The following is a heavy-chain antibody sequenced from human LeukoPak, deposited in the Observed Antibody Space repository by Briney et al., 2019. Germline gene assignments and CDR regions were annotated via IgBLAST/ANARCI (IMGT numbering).Heavy chain of an antibody. J-gene: IGHJ6*02. CDR1: GFTFSSYA. Sequence: GGSLRLSCATSGFTFSSYAMHWVRQAPGKGLEWVAAILYNGGNKHYADSVKGRFTISRDNSKNTLYLQMNSLRAEDTAVYYCAKVGRTGYYYYGMDVWGQGTTVTVSS. V-gene: IGHV3-30-3*01. CDR3: AKVGRTGYYYYGMDV. CDR2: ILYNGGNK.